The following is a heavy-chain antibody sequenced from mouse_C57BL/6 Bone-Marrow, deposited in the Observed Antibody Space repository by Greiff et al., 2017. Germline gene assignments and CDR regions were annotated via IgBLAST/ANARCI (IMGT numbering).Heavy chain of an antibody. CDR3: ARNWLLRDY. D-gene: IGHD2-3*01. CDR1: GFSLTSYG. Sequence: VQLKESGPGLVQPSQSLSITCTVSGFSLTSYGVHWVRQSPGKGLEWLGVIWSGGITDYNAAFISRLSISKDNSKSQLFFKMNSMQADDTAIYYCARNWLLRDYWGQGTTLTVSS. V-gene: IGHV2-2*01. J-gene: IGHJ2*01. CDR2: IWSGGIT.